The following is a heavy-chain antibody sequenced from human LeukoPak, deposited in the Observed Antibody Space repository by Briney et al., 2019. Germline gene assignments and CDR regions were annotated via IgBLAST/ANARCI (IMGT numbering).Heavy chain of an antibody. D-gene: IGHD1-26*01. J-gene: IGHJ4*02. V-gene: IGHV3-48*03. CDR2: ISSSGSTI. Sequence: GGSLRLSCAASGFTFSSYEMNWVRQAPGKGLEWVSYISSSGSTIYYADSVKGRFTISRDNAKKSLYLQMNSLRAEDTAVYYCARVCAALGANTAGDYCGQGTLVTVSS. CDR1: GFTFSSYE. CDR3: ARVCAALGANTAGDY.